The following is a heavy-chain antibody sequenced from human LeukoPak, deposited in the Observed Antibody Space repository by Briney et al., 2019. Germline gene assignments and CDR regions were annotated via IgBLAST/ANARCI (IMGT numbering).Heavy chain of an antibody. CDR2: IYYSGST. J-gene: IGHJ3*02. V-gene: IGHV4-59*01. Sequence: SETLSLTCTVSGGSISSYYWGWIRQPPGKGLEWIGYIYYSGSTNYNPSLKSRVTISVDTSKNQFSLKLSSVTAADTAVYYCARDYMVRGLNDAFDIWGQGTMVTVSS. CDR3: ARDYMVRGLNDAFDI. CDR1: GGSISSYY. D-gene: IGHD3-10*01.